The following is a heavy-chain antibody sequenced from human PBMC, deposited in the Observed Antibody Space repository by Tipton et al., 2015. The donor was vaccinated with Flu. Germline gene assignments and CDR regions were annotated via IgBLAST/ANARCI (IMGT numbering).Heavy chain of an antibody. V-gene: IGHV3-7*01. J-gene: IGHJ6*02. D-gene: IGHD6-19*01. CDR3: ARDVDSSGWFDPPRYYVHYGMDV. Sequence: QLVQSGGGVIPPGGSLRLSCAISAFSLTDNYVSWVRQSPGKGLEWVANIKQDGSENYYLDSVKGRFTTSRDNAKNSLYLQMNSLRAEDTAVYYCARDVDSSGWFDPPRYYVHYGMDVWGQGP. CDR2: IKQDGSEN. CDR1: AFSLTDNY.